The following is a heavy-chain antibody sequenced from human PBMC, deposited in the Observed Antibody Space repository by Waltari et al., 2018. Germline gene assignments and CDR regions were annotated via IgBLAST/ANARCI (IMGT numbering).Heavy chain of an antibody. V-gene: IGHV4-59*01. D-gene: IGHD3-10*01. CDR3: ARVNYKRAYNNWFDP. Sequence: QVQLQESDPGLVKSSETLSLTCTVSGGSISGYYWSWIRPPPGKGLEWMGDIHSSGFTIYNPSLKSRVIISVDTSQNQFSLKVSSVTAADTAVYYCARVNYKRAYNNWFDPWGQGTLVTVSS. CDR2: IHSSGFT. J-gene: IGHJ5*02. CDR1: GGSISGYY.